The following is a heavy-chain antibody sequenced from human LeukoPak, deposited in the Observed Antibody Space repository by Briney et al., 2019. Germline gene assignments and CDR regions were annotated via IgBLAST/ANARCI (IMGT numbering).Heavy chain of an antibody. V-gene: IGHV3-74*01. J-gene: IGHJ4*02. CDR2: INSDASTI. Sequence: GGSLRLSCAASGLTFSSDWMHWVRQVPGKGLVWVSRINSDASTINYADSVKGRFTISRDNAKNTLYLQMNNLRAEDTAVYYCAREGCTIGAVCSSLLDHWGRGTLVTVSS. D-gene: IGHD2-8*01. CDR1: GLTFSSDW. CDR3: AREGCTIGAVCSSLLDH.